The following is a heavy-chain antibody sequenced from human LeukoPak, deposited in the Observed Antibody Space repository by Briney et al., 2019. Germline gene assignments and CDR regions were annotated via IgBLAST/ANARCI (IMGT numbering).Heavy chain of an antibody. CDR2: IYTSGST. Sequence: PSETLSLTCTVSGGSISSGSYYWSWIRQPAGKGLEWIGRIYTSGSTNYNPSLKSRVTISVDTSKNQFSLKLSSVTAADTAVYYCASSYYYDRLGAFDIWGQGTMVTVSS. CDR1: GGSISSGSYY. D-gene: IGHD3-22*01. V-gene: IGHV4-61*02. J-gene: IGHJ3*02. CDR3: ASSYYYDRLGAFDI.